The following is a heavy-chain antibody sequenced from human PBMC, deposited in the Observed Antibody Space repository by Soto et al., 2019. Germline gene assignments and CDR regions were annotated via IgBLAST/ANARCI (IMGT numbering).Heavy chain of an antibody. CDR1: GGSINTFY. V-gene: IGHV4-34*01. Sequence: SETLSLTCTVSGGSINTFYWSWIRQAPGKGLEWIGEVNHRGSTNYNPSLKSRVTISVDTSKNQFSLNLTSVTAADTAVYYCATGYFRRFDSWGQGTLVTVSS. D-gene: IGHD3-22*01. CDR3: ATGYFRRFDS. J-gene: IGHJ4*02. CDR2: VNHRGST.